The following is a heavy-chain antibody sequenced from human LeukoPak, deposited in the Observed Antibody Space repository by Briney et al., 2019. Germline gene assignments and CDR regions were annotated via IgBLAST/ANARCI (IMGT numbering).Heavy chain of an antibody. V-gene: IGHV4-59*01. CDR2: IYYGGST. J-gene: IGHJ4*02. D-gene: IGHD3-22*01. CDR3: ARVQPGYDSSGYYYPYYFDY. Sequence: RTSETLSLTCTVSGGSISSYYWSWIRQPPGKGLEWIGYIYYGGSTNYNPSLKSRVTISVDTSKNQFSLKLSSVTAADTAVYYCARVQPGYDSSGYYYPYYFDYWGQGTLVTVSS. CDR1: GGSISSYY.